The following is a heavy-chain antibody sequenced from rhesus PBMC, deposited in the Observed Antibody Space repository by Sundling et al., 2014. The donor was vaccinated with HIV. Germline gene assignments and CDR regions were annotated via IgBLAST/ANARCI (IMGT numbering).Heavy chain of an antibody. D-gene: IGHD3-9*01. Sequence: QVQLQESGPGVVKPSETLSLTCAVSGGSVSNTYWWYWIRQTPGKGLEWIGGIFGGAGVTKYSPSLKSRVTFSKDTSKNYFSLNLNSVTAADTAVYYCARGLYDGDNGLYYTVFDYWGRGVLVTVSS. V-gene: IGHV4-93*01. CDR1: GGSVSNTYW. J-gene: IGHJ4*01. CDR2: IFGGAGVT. CDR3: ARGLYDGDNGLYYTVFDY.